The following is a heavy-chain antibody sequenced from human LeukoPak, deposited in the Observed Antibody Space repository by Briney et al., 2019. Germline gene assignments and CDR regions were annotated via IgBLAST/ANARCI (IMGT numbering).Heavy chain of an antibody. CDR1: GYTFIGYY. CDR3: ARVDSGYDFDFDY. Sequence: ASVKVSCKASGYTFIGYYVHWERQAPGQWLELMGRINPNSGGTNYAQKFQGRVTMTRDTSISTAYMELSRLRSDDTAVYYCARVDSGYDFDFDYWGQGTLVTVSS. J-gene: IGHJ4*02. V-gene: IGHV1-2*06. D-gene: IGHD5-12*01. CDR2: INPNSGGT.